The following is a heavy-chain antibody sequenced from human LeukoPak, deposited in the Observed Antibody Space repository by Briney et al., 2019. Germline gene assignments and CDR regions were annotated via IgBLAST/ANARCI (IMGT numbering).Heavy chain of an antibody. CDR1: GYTFTGYY. J-gene: IGHJ4*02. CDR3: ARVGGTIYGSGSYFFFDY. Sequence: ASVKVSCKASGYTFTGYYMHWVRQAPGQGLGWMGWINPNSGGTNYAQKFQGRVTMTRDTSISTAYMELSRLRSDDTAVYYCARVGGTIYGSGSYFFFDYWGQGTLVTVSS. CDR2: INPNSGGT. V-gene: IGHV1-2*02. D-gene: IGHD3-10*01.